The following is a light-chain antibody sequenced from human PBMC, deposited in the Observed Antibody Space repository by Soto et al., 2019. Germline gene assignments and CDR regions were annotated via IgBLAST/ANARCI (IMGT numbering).Light chain of an antibody. V-gene: IGKV3-20*01. CDR2: DAS. CDR3: HQYHSSTGT. CDR1: QSVSSSS. Sequence: EIVLTQSPGTLSLSPGERATLSCRASQSVSSSSLAWYQHKPGQAPRLLMYDASSRATGIPDRCRGSGSGTDFTLTISRLEPEDFAVYYCHQYHSSTGTFGQGTRVEIK. J-gene: IGKJ1*01.